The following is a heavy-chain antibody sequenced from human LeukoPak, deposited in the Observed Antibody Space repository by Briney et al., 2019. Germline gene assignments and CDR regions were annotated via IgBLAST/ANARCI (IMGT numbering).Heavy chain of an antibody. CDR1: GYTFTGYY. D-gene: IGHD3-22*01. CDR2: INPNSGGT. Sequence: ASVKVSCKASGYTFTGYYMHWVRQAPGQGLEWMGRINPNSGGTNYAQKFQGRVTMTRDTSISTAYMELSRLRSDDTAVYYCARYHYDSSGYYKSYYFDYWGQGTLVTVSS. J-gene: IGHJ4*02. CDR3: ARYHYDSSGYYKSYYFDY. V-gene: IGHV1-2*06.